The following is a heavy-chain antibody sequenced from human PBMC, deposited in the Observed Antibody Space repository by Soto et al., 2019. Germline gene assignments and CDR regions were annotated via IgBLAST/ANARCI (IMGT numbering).Heavy chain of an antibody. D-gene: IGHD3-10*01. CDR3: ATAGTGFFLDYYFDY. J-gene: IGHJ4*02. CDR1: GFTFSSYA. Sequence: PGGSLRLSCAASGFTFSSYAMSWVRQAPGKGLEWVSAISGSGGSTYYADSVKGRFTISRDNSKNTLYLQMNSLRAEDTAVYYCATAGTGFFLDYYFDYWGKGTLVPVSS. V-gene: IGHV3-23*01. CDR2: ISGSGGST.